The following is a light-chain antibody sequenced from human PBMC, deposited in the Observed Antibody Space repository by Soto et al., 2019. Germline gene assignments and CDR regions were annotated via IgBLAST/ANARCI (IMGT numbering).Light chain of an antibody. Sequence: ETVLTQSPGTLSLSPGERATLSCRASQSVSSSYLAWYQQKTGQAPRLLIYGASSRATGIPDRFSGRGSGTDFTLTISRLEHEDFAVYYCQQYGSSPPSWTFGQGTKVEIK. V-gene: IGKV3-20*01. CDR1: QSVSSSY. CDR2: GAS. CDR3: QQYGSSPPSWT. J-gene: IGKJ1*01.